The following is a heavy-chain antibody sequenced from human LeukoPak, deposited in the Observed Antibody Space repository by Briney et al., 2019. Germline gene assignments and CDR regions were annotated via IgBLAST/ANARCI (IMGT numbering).Heavy chain of an antibody. Sequence: GGSLRLSCAASGFTFSSYGMHWVRQAPGKGLEWVAFIRYDGSNKYYADSVKGRFTISRDNSKNTLYLQMNSLRAEDTAVYYCAKDRLGDSSGYYVPFGAFDIWGQGTMVTVSS. CDR1: GFTFSSYG. CDR3: AKDRLGDSSGYYVPFGAFDI. V-gene: IGHV3-30*02. J-gene: IGHJ3*02. CDR2: IRYDGSNK. D-gene: IGHD3-22*01.